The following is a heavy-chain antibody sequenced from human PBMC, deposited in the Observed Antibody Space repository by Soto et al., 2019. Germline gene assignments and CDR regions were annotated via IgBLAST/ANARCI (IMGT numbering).Heavy chain of an antibody. CDR2: IYYSGST. CDR1: GGSISSSSYY. Sequence: SETLSLTCTVSGGSISSSSYYWGWIRQPPGKGLEWIGSIYYSGSTYYNPSLKSRVTISVDTSKNQFSLKLSSVTAADTAVYYCARHLRSATWMFRFGYYYGMDVSGQATTVTVSS. D-gene: IGHD6-25*01. V-gene: IGHV4-39*01. J-gene: IGHJ6*02. CDR3: ARHLRSATWMFRFGYYYGMDV.